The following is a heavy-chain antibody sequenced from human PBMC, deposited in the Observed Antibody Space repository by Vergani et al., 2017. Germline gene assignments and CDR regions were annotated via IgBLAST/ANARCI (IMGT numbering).Heavy chain of an antibody. CDR3: ARDLGSSWTWYNWFDP. J-gene: IGHJ5*02. CDR1: GGSISSGGYY. Sequence: QVQLQESGPGLVKPSQTLSLTCTVSGGSISSGGYYWSWIGQHPGKGLEWIGYIYYSGSTYYNPSLKSRVTISVDTSKNQFSLKLSSVTAADTAVYYCARDLGSSWTWYNWFDPWGQGTLVTVSS. CDR2: IYYSGST. V-gene: IGHV4-31*03. D-gene: IGHD6-13*01.